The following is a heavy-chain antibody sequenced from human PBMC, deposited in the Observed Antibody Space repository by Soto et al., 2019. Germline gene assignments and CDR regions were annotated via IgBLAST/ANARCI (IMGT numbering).Heavy chain of an antibody. CDR2: MNPYSGNT. D-gene: IGHD4-4*01. Sequence: ASVKVSCKASGYTFSDNNINWVRQATGQGFEWMGWMNPYSGNTGYAQKFQGRVTMTRDTSLDTAYMELSSLRSEDTAVYYCARGTVVSTVRDYYYYMDVWGKGTTVTVS. CDR3: ARGTVVSTVRDYYYYMDV. V-gene: IGHV1-8*02. J-gene: IGHJ6*03. CDR1: GYTFSDNN.